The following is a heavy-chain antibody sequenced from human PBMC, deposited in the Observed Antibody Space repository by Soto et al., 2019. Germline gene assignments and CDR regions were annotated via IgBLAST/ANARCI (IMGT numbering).Heavy chain of an antibody. J-gene: IGHJ4*02. D-gene: IGHD3-22*01. CDR2: VGGGTYTT. CDR3: AQHFSYYSDPSDYYKH. V-gene: IGHV3-23*01. CDR1: GFRLTDYA. Sequence: PGGSLRLSCAASGFRLTDYAMSWVRRAPGKGLEWVSSVGGGTYTTYYAESVRGRFTISRDNSENSLHLQMSSLRAEDTAIYYCAQHFSYYSDPSDYYKHWGQGTLVTVSS.